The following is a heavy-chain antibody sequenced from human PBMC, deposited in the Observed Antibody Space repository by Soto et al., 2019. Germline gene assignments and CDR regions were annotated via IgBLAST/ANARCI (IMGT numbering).Heavy chain of an antibody. CDR3: ARGGGVYYFDY. J-gene: IGHJ4*02. Sequence: QVQLQESGPGLVKPSETLSLTCTVSGGSITSYYWSWIRQPPGKGLEWIGYINYSGITDYNPSLKSRVTISVDTSKSQFSLKLSSVTAADTAVYYWARGGGVYYFDYWGQGTLVTVSS. V-gene: IGHV4-59*01. CDR2: INYSGIT. D-gene: IGHD2-8*02. CDR1: GGSITSYY.